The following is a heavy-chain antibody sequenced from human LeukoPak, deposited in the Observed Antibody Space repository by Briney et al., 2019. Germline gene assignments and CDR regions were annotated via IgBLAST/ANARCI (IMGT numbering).Heavy chain of an antibody. CDR1: GYTFTSYD. CDR3: AIRYGSGEKYYYYYYMDV. CDR2: MNPNSGNT. V-gene: IGHV1-8*01. J-gene: IGHJ6*03. D-gene: IGHD3-10*01. Sequence: GASVKVSCKAYGYTFTSYDINWVRQATGQGLEWMGWMNPNSGNTGYAQKFQGRVTMTRNTSISTAYMELSSLRSEDTAVYYCAIRYGSGEKYYYYYYMDVCGKGTTVTVSS.